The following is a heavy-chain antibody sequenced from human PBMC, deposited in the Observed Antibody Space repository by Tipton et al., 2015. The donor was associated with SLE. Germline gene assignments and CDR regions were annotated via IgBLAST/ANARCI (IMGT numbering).Heavy chain of an antibody. D-gene: IGHD3-16*01. CDR2: ISGSGDIT. CDR3: AKGWGEWAIFDY. CDR1: GFTFSSYG. J-gene: IGHJ4*02. Sequence: SLRLSCAASGFTFSSYGMHWVRQAPGKGLEWVSAISGSGDITYYADSVKGRFTISRDNSKNTLYLQMNSLRAEDTAVYYCAKGWGEWAIFDYWGQGTLVTVSS. V-gene: IGHV3-23*01.